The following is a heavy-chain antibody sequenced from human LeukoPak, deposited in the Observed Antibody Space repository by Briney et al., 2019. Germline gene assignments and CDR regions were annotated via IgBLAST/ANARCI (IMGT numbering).Heavy chain of an antibody. CDR3: GGHNVVVDCIGPFEI. J-gene: IGHJ3*02. CDR2: IIPIFGTA. CDR1: GYTFTSYG. D-gene: IGHD2-21*01. Sequence: ASVKVSCKASGYTFTSYGISWVRQAPGQGLEWMGGIIPIFGTANYAQKFQGRVTITADESTSTAYMELSSLRSEDTAVYYCGGHNVVVDCIGPFEILGQGTMVTVSS. V-gene: IGHV1-69*13.